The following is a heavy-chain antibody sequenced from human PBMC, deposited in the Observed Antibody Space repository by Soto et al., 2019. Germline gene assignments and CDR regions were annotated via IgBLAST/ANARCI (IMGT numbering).Heavy chain of an antibody. D-gene: IGHD6-13*01. Sequence: SETLSLTCTVSGYSISSSKWWGWIRQPPGKGLEWIGYMYYSGSTYYNPSLKSRVTMSVDTSKNQFSLKLSSVTAVDTAVYYCARWDSSTWYWNIDYWGQGTLVTVSS. V-gene: IGHV4-28*01. J-gene: IGHJ4*02. CDR1: GYSISSSKW. CDR3: ARWDSSTWYWNIDY. CDR2: MYYSGST.